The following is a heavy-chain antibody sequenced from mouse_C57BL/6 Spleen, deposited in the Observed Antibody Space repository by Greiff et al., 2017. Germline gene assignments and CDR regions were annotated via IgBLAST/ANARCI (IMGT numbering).Heavy chain of an antibody. CDR2: IYPGGGYT. D-gene: IGHD1-1*01. CDR3: ARGHYYYGSPYYFDY. Sequence: QVQLKESGAELVRPGTSVKMSCKASGYTFTNYWIGWAKQRPGHGLEWIGDIYPGGGYTNYNEKFKGKATLTADKSSSTAYMQFSSLTSEDSAIYYCARGHYYYGSPYYFDYWGQGTTLTVSS. CDR1: GYTFTNYW. V-gene: IGHV1-63*01. J-gene: IGHJ2*01.